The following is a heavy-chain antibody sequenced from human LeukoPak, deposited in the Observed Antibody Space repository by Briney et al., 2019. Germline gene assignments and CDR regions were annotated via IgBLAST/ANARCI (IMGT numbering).Heavy chain of an antibody. Sequence: SSETLSLTCTVSGGSISSYYWSWIRQPPGKGLEWMGYIYYSGSTNNNPSLKSRVTISVDTSKNQFSLKLSSVTAADTAVYYCARDDRSTKTYYDILTGYYDYYYYYMDVWGKGTTVTVSS. CDR2: IYYSGST. V-gene: IGHV4-59*01. J-gene: IGHJ6*03. CDR1: GGSISSYY. D-gene: IGHD3-9*01. CDR3: ARDDRSTKTYYDILTGYYDYYYYYMDV.